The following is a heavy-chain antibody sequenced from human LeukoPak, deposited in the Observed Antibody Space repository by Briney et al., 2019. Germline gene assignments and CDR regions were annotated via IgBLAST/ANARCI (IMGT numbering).Heavy chain of an antibody. CDR2: IRGDGETT. CDR3: ARDGSGHVFDY. CDR1: GFTFTSYA. V-gene: IGHV3-23*01. J-gene: IGHJ4*02. D-gene: IGHD3-10*01. Sequence: GGSLRLSCAASGFTFTSYAMNWVRQAPGKGLEWVSAIRGDGETTYYADSVKGRFTISRDNSRNTLYLQMNSLRADDTAMYYCARDGSGHVFDYWGQGTLVTVSS.